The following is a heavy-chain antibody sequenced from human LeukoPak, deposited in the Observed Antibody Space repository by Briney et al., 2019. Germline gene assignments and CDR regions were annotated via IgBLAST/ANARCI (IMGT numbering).Heavy chain of an antibody. D-gene: IGHD1-20*01. CDR2: INPSGGST. V-gene: IGHV1-46*01. CDR3: VRDPGITGTNLWYYYYYMDV. J-gene: IGHJ6*03. CDR1: GYTFTSYY. Sequence: ASVKVSCKASGYTFTSYYMHWVRQAPGQGLEWMGIINPSGGSTSYAQKFQGGVTMTRDTSTSTVYMELSSLRSEDTAVYYCVRDPGITGTNLWYYYYYMDVWGKGTTVTVSS.